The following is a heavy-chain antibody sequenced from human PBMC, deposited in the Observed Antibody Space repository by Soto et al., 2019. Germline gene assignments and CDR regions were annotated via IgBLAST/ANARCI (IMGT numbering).Heavy chain of an antibody. D-gene: IGHD3-16*01. J-gene: IGHJ6*02. Sequence: LGESLKISCKGSGYSFTSYWIGWVRQMPGKGLEWMGIIYPGDSDTRYSPSFQGQVTISADKSISTAYLQWSSLKASDTAMYYCARQFRQGGYYYYGMDVWGQGTTVTVSS. CDR3: ARQFRQGGYYYYGMDV. V-gene: IGHV5-51*01. CDR2: IYPGDSDT. CDR1: GYSFTSYW.